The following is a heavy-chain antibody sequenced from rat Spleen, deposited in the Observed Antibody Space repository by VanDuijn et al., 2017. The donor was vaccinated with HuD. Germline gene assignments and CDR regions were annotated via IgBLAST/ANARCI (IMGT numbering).Heavy chain of an antibody. CDR1: GFTFSDYY. CDR2: INYDGSGT. CDR3: TRHFSPADYYSSFPVLY. Sequence: EVQLVESDGGLVQPGRSLKLSCAASGFTFSDYYMAWVRQVPTKGLEWVATINYDGSGTYYRDSVKGRFTISRDTAKSTLYLQMDSLRSEDTATYYCTRHFSPADYYSSFPVLYWGQGTLVTVSS. D-gene: IGHD1-2*01. V-gene: IGHV5-29*01. J-gene: IGHJ3*01.